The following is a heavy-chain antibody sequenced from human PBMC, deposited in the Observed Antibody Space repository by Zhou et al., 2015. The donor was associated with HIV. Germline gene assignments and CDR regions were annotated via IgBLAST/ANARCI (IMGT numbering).Heavy chain of an antibody. CDR1: GFTFSSYA. Sequence: EVQLLESGGGLVQPGGSLRLSCAASGFTFSSYAMTWVRQAPGKGLEWVGRIKSNIEGGTTDYAAPVKGRFSISRDDSKNTLYLQMNGLKTEDTAVYYCARGRKGYWGQGTLVTVSS. CDR2: IKSNIEGGTT. CDR3: ARGRKGY. J-gene: IGHJ4*02. V-gene: IGHV3-15*01.